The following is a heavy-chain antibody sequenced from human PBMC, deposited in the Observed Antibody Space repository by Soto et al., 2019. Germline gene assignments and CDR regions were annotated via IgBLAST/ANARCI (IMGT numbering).Heavy chain of an antibody. Sequence: SETLSLTCAVYGGSFSGYYWSWIRQPPGKGLEWIGEINHSGSTNYNPSLKSRVTISVDTSKNQFSLKLSSVTAADTAVYYCASSNDDYWGQGTLVTVSS. J-gene: IGHJ4*02. CDR1: GGSFSGYY. CDR3: ASSNDDY. CDR2: INHSGST. V-gene: IGHV4-34*01.